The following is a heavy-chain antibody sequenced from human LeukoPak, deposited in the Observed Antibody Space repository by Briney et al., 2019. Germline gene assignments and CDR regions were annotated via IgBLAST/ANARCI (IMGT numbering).Heavy chain of an antibody. CDR3: AREPPAH. J-gene: IGHJ4*02. CDR1: GGSVTSGNYD. V-gene: IGHV4-61*02. Sequence: SQTLSLTCTVSGGSVTSGNYDWNWIRQPGGKGLEWIVRIYTNGGASYNPSIKSRVTISIDASKNPLSLNPSSVTAADTAVYYFAREPPAHWGQGILVTVSS. CDR2: IYTNGGA.